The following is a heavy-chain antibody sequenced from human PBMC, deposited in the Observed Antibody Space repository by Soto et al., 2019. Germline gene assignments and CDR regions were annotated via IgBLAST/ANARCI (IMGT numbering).Heavy chain of an antibody. J-gene: IGHJ5*02. CDR3: ARAPPRGSWYAWGWFDP. D-gene: IGHD6-13*01. Sequence: XQTLSLTCAISGYSVSSNSAAWNLIRQSPSRGLEWLGRTYYRSKWYNDYAVSVKSRITINPDTSKNQFSLQLNSVTPEDTAVYYCARAPPRGSWYAWGWFDPWGQGTLVTVSS. CDR2: TYYRSKWYN. V-gene: IGHV6-1*01. CDR1: GYSVSSNSAA.